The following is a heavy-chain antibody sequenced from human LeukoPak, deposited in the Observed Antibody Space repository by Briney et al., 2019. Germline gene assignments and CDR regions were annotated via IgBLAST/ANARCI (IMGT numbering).Heavy chain of an antibody. D-gene: IGHD3-16*01. V-gene: IGHV4-39*01. J-gene: IGHJ4*02. Sequence: SETLSLTCTVSGGSISSSSYYWGWIRQPPGKGLEWIGSIYYSGSTYYNPSLKSRVTISVDTSKNQFSLKLSSGTAADTAVYYCARHRGMRGGGYYFDYWGQGTLVTVSS. CDR2: IYYSGST. CDR1: GGSISSSSYY. CDR3: ARHRGMRGGGYYFDY.